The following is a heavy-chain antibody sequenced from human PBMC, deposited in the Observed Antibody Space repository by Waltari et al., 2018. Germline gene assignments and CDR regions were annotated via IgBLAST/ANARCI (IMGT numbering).Heavy chain of an antibody. CDR1: GFTFPNQA. J-gene: IGHJ4*02. Sequence: QVQLVESGGGVVQPGRSLRPSLAASGFTFPNQAMHWVRQAPGKGLEWVAVISYDGSKKYYANSVKGRFTISRENSKNTLYLQMSSLRAEDTALYYCAREGPSYSGFDYWGQGSLVTVSS. CDR2: ISYDGSKK. D-gene: IGHD2-21*01. V-gene: IGHV3-30-3*01. CDR3: AREGPSYSGFDY.